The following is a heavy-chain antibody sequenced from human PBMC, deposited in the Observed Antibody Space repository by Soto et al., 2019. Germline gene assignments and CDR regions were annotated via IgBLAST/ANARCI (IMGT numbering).Heavy chain of an antibody. CDR1: GVSVSSRGYY. CDR2: VAYSGST. V-gene: IGHV4-39*02. CDR3: ARRRTNTDIRPPRGYYFDF. D-gene: IGHD3-10*01. J-gene: IGHJ4*02. Sequence: QLQLQESGPGLVKPSETLSLTCSVSGVSVSSRGYYWDWIRQPPGKGLEWIGSVAYSGSTYYNPSLKSRVPISEDRSKNAFSLKLDSMTAADTSVYYCARRRTNTDIRPPRGYYFDFWGLGILVTVSS.